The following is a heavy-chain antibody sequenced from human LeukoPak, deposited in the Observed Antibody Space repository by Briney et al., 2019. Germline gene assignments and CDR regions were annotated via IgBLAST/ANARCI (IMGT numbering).Heavy chain of an antibody. J-gene: IGHJ6*02. Sequence: PGGSLRLSCAASGFTFSSYAMSWVRQAPDKGLEWVSAISGSGGSTYYADSVKGRFTISRDNSKNTLYLQMNSLRAEDTAVYYCAKDRDPGLYYYGMDVWGQGTTVTVSS. D-gene: IGHD1-14*01. CDR2: ISGSGGST. V-gene: IGHV3-23*01. CDR3: AKDRDPGLYYYGMDV. CDR1: GFTFSSYA.